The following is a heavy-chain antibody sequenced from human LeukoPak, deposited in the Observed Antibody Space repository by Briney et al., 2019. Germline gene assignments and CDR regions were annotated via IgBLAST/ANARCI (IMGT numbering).Heavy chain of an antibody. Sequence: PGGSLRLSCAASGFTFNSYAMSWVRQAPGKGLEWVSAIRGSGGGTYYADSVKGRFTISRDNSKNTLYLQMNSLRDEDTALYYCAKAGIGVVCYFDYWGQGTLVTVSS. CDR1: GFTFNSYA. J-gene: IGHJ4*02. CDR3: AKAGIGVVCYFDY. V-gene: IGHV3-23*01. CDR2: IRGSGGGT. D-gene: IGHD6-19*01.